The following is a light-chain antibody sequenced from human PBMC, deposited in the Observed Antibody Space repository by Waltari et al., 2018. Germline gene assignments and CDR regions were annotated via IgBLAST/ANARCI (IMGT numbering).Light chain of an antibody. Sequence: QTVVTQEPSLSVSPGGTGTLTCGLNSGSVPDGNYHHWYQLTPCQAPRTLIYYTNSRSSGVPDRFSGSILGNKAALTITGAQADDESDYHCMLYLNCESRVFGGGTKLTVL. CDR1: SGSVPDGNY. CDR2: YTN. J-gene: IGLJ3*02. V-gene: IGLV8-61*01. CDR3: MLYLNCESRV.